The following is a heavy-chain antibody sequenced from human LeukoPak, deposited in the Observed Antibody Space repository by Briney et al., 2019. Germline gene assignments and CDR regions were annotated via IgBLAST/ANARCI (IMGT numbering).Heavy chain of an antibody. D-gene: IGHD6-13*01. Sequence: PGGSLRLSCAAPGFTVSSNYMSWVRQAPGKGLEWVSVIYSGGSTYYADSVKGRFTISRDNSKNTLYLQMNSLRAEDTAVYYCARGYSSSWVFDYWGQGTLVTVSS. J-gene: IGHJ4*02. CDR2: IYSGGST. CDR1: GFTVSSNY. V-gene: IGHV3-53*01. CDR3: ARGYSSSWVFDY.